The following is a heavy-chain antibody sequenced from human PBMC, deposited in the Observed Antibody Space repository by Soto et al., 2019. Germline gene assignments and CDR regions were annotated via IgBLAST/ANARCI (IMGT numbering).Heavy chain of an antibody. V-gene: IGHV6-1*01. CDR3: ARGEQYSGRIFDY. CDR2: TYYRSKWYY. D-gene: IGHD1-26*01. J-gene: IGHJ4*01. Sequence: PSHTLSLTCAITWYSVSSNSAGWCCVSQSPSRGLEWLGRTYYRSKWYYEYAVSVRGRITINPDTYKNQYSLQLNSVTPEDTAVYFCARGEQYSGRIFDYWGQGTLVTVSS. CDR1: WYSVSSNSAG.